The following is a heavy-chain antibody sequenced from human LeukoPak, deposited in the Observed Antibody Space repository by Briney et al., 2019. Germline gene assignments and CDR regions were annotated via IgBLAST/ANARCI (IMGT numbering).Heavy chain of an antibody. V-gene: IGHV3-21*04. CDR2: ISSSSSYI. J-gene: IGHJ4*02. Sequence: GGSLRLSCAASGFTFSSYSMNWVRQAPGKGLEWVSSISSSSSYIYYADSVKGRFTISRDNAKNSLYLQMNSLRAEDTALYYCAKDISHLYGSGSSLDYWGQGTLVTVSS. CDR3: AKDISHLYGSGSSLDY. CDR1: GFTFSSYS. D-gene: IGHD3-10*01.